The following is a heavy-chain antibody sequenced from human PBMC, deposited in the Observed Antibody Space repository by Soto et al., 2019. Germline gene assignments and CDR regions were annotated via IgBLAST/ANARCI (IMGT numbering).Heavy chain of an antibody. D-gene: IGHD2-15*01. Sequence: QLQLQESGPGLVKPSETLSLTCTVSGGSISSSSYYWGWIRQPPGKGLEWIGSIYYSGSTYYNPSLQSRVTISVDTSKNQFSLKLSSVTAADTAVYYCARPIGCSGGSCYSGFAFDIWGQGTMVTVSS. J-gene: IGHJ3*02. V-gene: IGHV4-39*01. CDR1: GGSISSSSYY. CDR3: ARPIGCSGGSCYSGFAFDI. CDR2: IYYSGST.